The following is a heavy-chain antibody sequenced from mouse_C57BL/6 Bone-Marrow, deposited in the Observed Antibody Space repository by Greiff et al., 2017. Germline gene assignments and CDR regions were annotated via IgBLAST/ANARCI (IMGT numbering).Heavy chain of an antibody. J-gene: IGHJ2*01. CDR3: ARSHYGRSYNY. V-gene: IGHV1-19*01. Sequence: EVKLVESGPVLVKPGASVKMSCKASGYTFPDYYMNWVKQSNGKRLEWIGVINPYNGGTSYNQKCRGKATLTVDKYSSTAYMELNSLSAEDSAVYYCARSHYGRSYNYWGQGTTLAVSS. D-gene: IGHD1-1*01. CDR2: INPYNGGT. CDR1: GYTFPDYY.